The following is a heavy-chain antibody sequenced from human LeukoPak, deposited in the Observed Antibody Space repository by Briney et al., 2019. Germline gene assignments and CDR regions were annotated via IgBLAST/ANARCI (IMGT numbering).Heavy chain of an antibody. V-gene: IGHV4-39*07. J-gene: IGHJ5*02. CDR1: GGSISSGGYY. D-gene: IGHD1-26*01. CDR2: IYHSGST. CDR3: ARERKWEWGDWFDP. Sequence: SETLSLTCTVSGGSISSGGYYWSWIRQHPGKGLEWIGEIYHSGSTNYNPSLKSRVTISVDKSKNQFSLKLSSVTAADTAVYYCARERKWEWGDWFDPWGQGTLVTVSS.